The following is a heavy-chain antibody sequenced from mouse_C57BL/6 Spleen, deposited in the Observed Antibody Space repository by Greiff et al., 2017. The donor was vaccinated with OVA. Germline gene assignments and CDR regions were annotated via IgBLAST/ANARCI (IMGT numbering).Heavy chain of an antibody. Sequence: VHLQQSVTVLAPPGASVTLSFTTSFFTFPSYWMHLLKHRPCPGLSWIGAIYPGNSDTSYNQKFKGKAKLTAVTSASTAYMELSSLTNEDSAVYYCTRSGSSSRAMDDWGQGTSVTVSS. V-gene: IGHV1-5*01. D-gene: IGHD1-1*01. J-gene: IGHJ4*01. CDR3: TRSGSSSRAMDD. CDR1: FFTFPSYW. CDR2: IYPGNSDT.